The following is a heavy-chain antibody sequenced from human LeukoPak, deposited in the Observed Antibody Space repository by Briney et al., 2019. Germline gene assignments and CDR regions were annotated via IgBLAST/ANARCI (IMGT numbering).Heavy chain of an antibody. J-gene: IGHJ4*02. D-gene: IGHD3-16*02. V-gene: IGHV4-34*01. Sequence: KTSETLSLTCAVYGGSFSGYYWSWIRQPPGKGLGWIGEINHGGSTNYNPSLKSRVTISVDTSKNQFSLKLSSVTAADTAVYYCARMKVQLWSFGGVIVNNYFDYWGQGTQVTVSS. CDR1: GGSFSGYY. CDR2: INHGGST. CDR3: ARMKVQLWSFGGVIVNNYFDY.